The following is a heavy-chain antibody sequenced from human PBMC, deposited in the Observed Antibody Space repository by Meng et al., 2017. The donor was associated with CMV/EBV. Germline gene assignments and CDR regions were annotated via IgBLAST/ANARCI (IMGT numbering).Heavy chain of an antibody. CDR3: ATYIGNYINWYFDL. J-gene: IGHJ2*01. Sequence: QGQPGESGGEVKEPGASGKVACKASGYTFTGYYMHWVRQAPGQGLEWMGWINPNSGGTNYAQKFQGRVTMTRDTSISTAYMELSRLRSDDTAVYYCATYIGNYINWYFDLWGRGTLVTVSS. CDR2: INPNSGGT. V-gene: IGHV1-2*02. CDR1: GYTFTGYY. D-gene: IGHD1-7*01.